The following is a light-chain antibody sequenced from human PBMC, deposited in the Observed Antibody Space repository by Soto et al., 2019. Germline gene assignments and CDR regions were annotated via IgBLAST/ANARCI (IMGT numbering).Light chain of an antibody. CDR1: SGHSSHA. CDR2: LNNDGSH. CDR3: QTWGSGSWV. J-gene: IGLJ3*02. V-gene: IGLV4-69*01. Sequence: QAVVTQSPSASASLGASVKLTCTLSSGHSSHAIAWHQLQPEKGPRYLMKLNNDGSHSKGDGIPDRFTGSSSGAERYLTISSRQSEDEADYYCQTWGSGSWVFGGGTKLTVL.